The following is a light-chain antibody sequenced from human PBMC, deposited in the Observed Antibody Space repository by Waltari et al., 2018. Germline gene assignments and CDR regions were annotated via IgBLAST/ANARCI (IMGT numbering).Light chain of an antibody. V-gene: IGKV4-1*01. CDR2: WAS. J-gene: IGKJ2*01. Sequence: DIVMTQPPDSLAVSLGERATINCRSSQSVLSSSNNKNYLAWYQQKPGQPPKLLMYWASTRESGVPDRFSGSGSGTDFTLTISSLQAEDVAVYYCMQTLQTPYTFGQGTKLDIK. CDR1: QSVLSSSNNKNY. CDR3: MQTLQTPYT.